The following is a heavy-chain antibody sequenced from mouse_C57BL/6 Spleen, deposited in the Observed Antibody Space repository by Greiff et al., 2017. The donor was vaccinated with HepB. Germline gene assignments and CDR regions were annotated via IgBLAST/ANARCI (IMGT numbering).Heavy chain of an antibody. J-gene: IGHJ4*01. CDR1: GYTFTGYW. V-gene: IGHV1-9*01. D-gene: IGHD4-1*01. Sequence: QVQLQQSGAELMKPGASVKLSCKATGYTFTGYWIEWVKQRPGHGLEWIGEILPGSGSTNYNEKFKGKATFTAYTSSNTAYMQLSSLTTEDSAIYYCASGNWDDYYAMDYWGQGTSVTVSS. CDR2: ILPGSGST. CDR3: ASGNWDDYYAMDY.